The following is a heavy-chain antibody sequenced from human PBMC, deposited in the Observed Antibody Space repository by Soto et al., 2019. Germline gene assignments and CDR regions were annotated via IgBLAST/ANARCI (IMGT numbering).Heavy chain of an antibody. J-gene: IGHJ4*02. V-gene: IGHV2-5*02. Sequence: QITLKESGPTLVKPTQTLTLTCTFSGFSLSTSGVGVGWIRQPPGKALEWLALIYWDDDKRYSPSLKSRLTITKDTXXNXVDXTMTNMDPVDTATYYCAHSYVPSFELWLLGYYFDYWGQGTLVTVSS. CDR2: IYWDDDK. CDR1: GFSLSTSGVG. D-gene: IGHD3-22*01. CDR3: AHSYVPSFELWLLGYYFDY.